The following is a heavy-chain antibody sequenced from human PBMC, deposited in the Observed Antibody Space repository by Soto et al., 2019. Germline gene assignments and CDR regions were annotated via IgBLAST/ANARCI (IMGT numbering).Heavy chain of an antibody. Sequence: TFSSYAISWVRQAPGQGLEWMGRIIPIFCTANYAQKFQGRVTITADESTSTAYMELSSLRSEDTAVYYCARAGYYGSGYSYYYYGMDAWGQETTVTVSS. J-gene: IGHJ6*02. CDR1: TFSSYA. CDR2: IIPIFCTA. V-gene: IGHV1-69*15. CDR3: ARAGYYGSGYSYYYYGMDA. D-gene: IGHD3-10*01.